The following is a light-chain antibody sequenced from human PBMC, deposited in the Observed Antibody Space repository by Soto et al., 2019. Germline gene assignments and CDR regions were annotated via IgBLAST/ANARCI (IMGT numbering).Light chain of an antibody. Sequence: DIQMTQSPSSLSASVGDRVTITCRASQSISSYLNWYQQKPGKAPKLLIYAASSLQSGVPSRFSGSGSGTDFTLTISSLQPEDFATYDCQQSYSTPYTVGQETKLEIK. CDR2: AAS. V-gene: IGKV1-39*01. CDR3: QQSYSTPYT. CDR1: QSISSY. J-gene: IGKJ2*01.